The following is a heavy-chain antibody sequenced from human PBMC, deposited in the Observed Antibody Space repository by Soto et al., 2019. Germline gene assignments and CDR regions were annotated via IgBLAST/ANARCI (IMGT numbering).Heavy chain of an antibody. Sequence: SETLSLTCTVSGGSIGRSGYYWSWIRQHPGKGLEWIGYIYYSGRTYYTPSLTSRIIISRDTSKNLFSLWLSSVTAADTAVYYCARGVESHYFDYWGQGTLVTVSS. V-gene: IGHV4-31*03. D-gene: IGHD2-15*01. J-gene: IGHJ4*02. CDR3: ARGVESHYFDY. CDR2: IYYSGRT. CDR1: GGSIGRSGYY.